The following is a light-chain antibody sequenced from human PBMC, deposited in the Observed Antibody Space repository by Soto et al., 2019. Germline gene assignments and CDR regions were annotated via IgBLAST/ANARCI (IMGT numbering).Light chain of an antibody. V-gene: IGLV4-69*01. CDR2: LNSDGSH. Sequence: QPVLTQSPSASASLGASVKLTCTLTSGHSAYSIAWHQQQPEKGPRFLMKLNSDGSHTKGDGIFDRFSGSSSGAERYLTISSLQSEDEADYYCQTWGTGIVVFGGGTKLTVL. J-gene: IGLJ2*01. CDR1: SGHSAYS. CDR3: QTWGTGIVV.